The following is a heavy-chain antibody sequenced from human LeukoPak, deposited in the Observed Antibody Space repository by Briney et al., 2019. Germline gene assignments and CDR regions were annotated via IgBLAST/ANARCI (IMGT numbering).Heavy chain of an antibody. J-gene: IGHJ4*02. CDR2: ISSSSTYM. CDR1: GFTFSTYS. Sequence: GGSLRLSCVVSGFTFSTYSMSWVRQAPGKGLEWVSSISSSSTYMYYADSVRGRFTISRDNAKNTLYLQMNSLRVEDTAIYYCVKVRGRARVGYFDYWGQGTLVTVSS. V-gene: IGHV3-21*01. CDR3: VKVRGRARVGYFDY. D-gene: IGHD1-26*01.